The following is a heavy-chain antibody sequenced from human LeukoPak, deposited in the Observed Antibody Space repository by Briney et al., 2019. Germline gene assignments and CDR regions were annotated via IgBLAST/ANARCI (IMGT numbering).Heavy chain of an antibody. CDR3: ARGRGYYYDSSGYYSPLWY. CDR2: INHSGST. D-gene: IGHD3-22*01. J-gene: IGHJ4*02. CDR1: GGSFSGYY. V-gene: IGHV4-34*01. Sequence: SETLSLTCAGYGGSFSGYYWSWIRQPPGKGLEWIGEINHSGSTNYNPSLKSRVTISVDTSKNQFSLKLSSVTAADTAVYYCARGRGYYYDSSGYYSPLWYWGQGTLVTVSS.